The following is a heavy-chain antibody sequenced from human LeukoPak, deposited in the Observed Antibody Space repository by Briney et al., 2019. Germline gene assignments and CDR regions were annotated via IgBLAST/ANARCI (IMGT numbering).Heavy chain of an antibody. J-gene: IGHJ4*02. CDR1: GYTFTRYG. CDR2: ISAYNGNT. V-gene: IGHV1-18*01. Sequence: ASVKVSCKASGYTFTRYGISWVRQAPGQGLEWMGWISAYNGNTNYAQKLQGRVTMTTDTSTSTAYMELRSLRSDDTAVYYCARGFRYFDWLTPYYFDYWGQGTLVTVSS. D-gene: IGHD3-9*01. CDR3: ARGFRYFDWLTPYYFDY.